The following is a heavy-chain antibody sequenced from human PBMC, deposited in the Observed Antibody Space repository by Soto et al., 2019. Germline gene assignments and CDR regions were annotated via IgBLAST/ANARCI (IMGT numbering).Heavy chain of an antibody. CDR3: ATVGSSSSGSYYYGMAV. CDR2: FDPEDGET. D-gene: IGHD6-6*01. V-gene: IGHV1-24*01. J-gene: IGHJ6*02. CDR1: GYTLTELS. Sequence: SCKVSGYTLTELSMHWVRQAPGKGLEWMGGFDPEDGETIYAQKFQGRVTMTEDTSTDTAYMELSSLRSEDTAVYYCATVGSSSSGSYYYGMAVWGQGTTVTVSS.